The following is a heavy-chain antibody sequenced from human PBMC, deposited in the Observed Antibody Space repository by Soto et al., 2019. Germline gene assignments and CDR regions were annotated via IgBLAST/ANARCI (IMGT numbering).Heavy chain of an antibody. CDR1: GFTFSSYA. Sequence: EVQLLESGGGLVQPGGSLRLSCVASGFTFSSYAMSWVRQAPGRGLECVSSIDGSGAGTYYSDSVRGRFTISRDNSKNKLDLQMDSLRAEDTDVYYCAKGDILTGSRQGWDYWGQGTLVTVSS. CDR2: IDGSGAGT. D-gene: IGHD3-9*01. CDR3: AKGDILTGSRQGWDY. V-gene: IGHV3-23*01. J-gene: IGHJ4*02.